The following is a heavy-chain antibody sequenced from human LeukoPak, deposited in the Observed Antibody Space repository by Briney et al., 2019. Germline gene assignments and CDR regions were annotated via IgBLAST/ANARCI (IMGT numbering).Heavy chain of an antibody. D-gene: IGHD3-10*01. CDR3: ARESAPREYYYGSGTPI. CDR2: IYTSGST. CDR1: GGSISSGSYY. V-gene: IGHV4-61*02. Sequence: SQTLSLTCTVSGGSISSGSYYWSWIRQPAGKGLEWIGRIYTSGSTNYNPSLKSRVTISVDTSKNQFSLKLSSVTAADTAVYNCARESAPREYYYGSGTPIWGQGTMVTVSS. J-gene: IGHJ3*02.